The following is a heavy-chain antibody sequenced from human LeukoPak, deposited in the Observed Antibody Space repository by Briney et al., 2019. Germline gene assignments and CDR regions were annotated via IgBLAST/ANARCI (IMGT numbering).Heavy chain of an antibody. CDR1: GGTFNSYG. V-gene: IGHV1-69*06. J-gene: IGHJ4*02. CDR2: IIPIFGTA. D-gene: IGHD4-17*01. CDR3: ARALYGDPLDY. Sequence: ASVKVSCKASGGTFNSYGIIWVRQAPGQGLEWMGGIIPIFGTANYAQKFQGRVTITADKSTSTAYMELSSLRSEDTAVYYCARALYGDPLDYWGQGTLVTVSS.